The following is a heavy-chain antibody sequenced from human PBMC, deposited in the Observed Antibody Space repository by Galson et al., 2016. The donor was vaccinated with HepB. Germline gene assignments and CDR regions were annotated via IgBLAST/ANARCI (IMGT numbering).Heavy chain of an antibody. V-gene: IGHV1-18*04. Sequence: SVKVSCKASGYTFTSYGISRVRQAPGQGLEWMGWISVSNGNTNSTQKLQGRVTMTTDTSTSTAYMELRSLISDDTAVYYCARGGATMITFGGVIVYDAFDIWGQGTMVTVSS. CDR3: ARGGATMITFGGVIVYDAFDI. CDR1: GYTFTSYG. CDR2: ISVSNGNT. J-gene: IGHJ3*02. D-gene: IGHD3-16*02.